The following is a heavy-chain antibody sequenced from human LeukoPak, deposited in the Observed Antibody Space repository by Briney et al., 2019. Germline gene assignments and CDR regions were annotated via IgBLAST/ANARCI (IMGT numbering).Heavy chain of an antibody. CDR2: IYPGDSGT. CDR3: ARAGVTYYYDSSGYPTIFFDY. V-gene: IGHV5-51*01. CDR1: GYSFTSYW. J-gene: IGHJ4*02. Sequence: GESLKISCQGSGYSFTSYWIGWVRQMPGKSLEWMGIIYPGDSGTRYSPSFQGQVTISADKSISTAYLRWSSLKASDTAMYYCARAGVTYYYDSSGYPTIFFDYWGQGTLVTVSS. D-gene: IGHD3-22*01.